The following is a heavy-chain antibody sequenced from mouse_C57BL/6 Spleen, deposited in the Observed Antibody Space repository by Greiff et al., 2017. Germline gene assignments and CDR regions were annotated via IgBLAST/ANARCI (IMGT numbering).Heavy chain of an antibody. CDR3: ARMDCDGTYAMDY. CDR1: GYAFSSYW. Sequence: QVQLQQSGPELVKPGASVKISCKASGYAFSSYWMNWVKQRPGKGLEWIGGIYPGDGDTNYNGKFKGKATLTADKSSSTAYMQLRSRTSTASAVSFCARMDCDGTYAMDYWGQGTSVTVSS. V-gene: IGHV1-82*01. CDR2: IYPGDGDT. J-gene: IGHJ4*01.